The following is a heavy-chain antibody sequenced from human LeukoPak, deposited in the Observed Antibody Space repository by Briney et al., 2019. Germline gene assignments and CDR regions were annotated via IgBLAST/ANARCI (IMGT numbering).Heavy chain of an antibody. J-gene: IGHJ3*02. CDR3: ARAKVIPGAFDI. V-gene: IGHV4-38-2*02. CDR2: IYHLGSS. D-gene: IGHD2-21*01. CDR1: DYSISSGYY. Sequence: SETLSLTCTVSDYSISSGYYWGWFRQPPGQGLEWIASIYHLGSSYYNPSLKSRVTISVDTSKNQFSLKLSSVTAADTAVYYCARAKVIPGAFDIWGQGTMVTVSS.